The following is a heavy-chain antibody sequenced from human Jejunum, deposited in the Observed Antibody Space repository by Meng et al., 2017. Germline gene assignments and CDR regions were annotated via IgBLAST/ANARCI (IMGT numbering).Heavy chain of an antibody. Sequence: GESLKIPCAAPGFTFSSCWMSWVRQAPGKGLEWVANIKKDESEIYYVDSVKGRFTVSRDNAKNTLYLQMDSPRIEDTAVYYCARDDGDFSFHYWGQGSLVTVSS. CDR2: IKKDESEI. V-gene: IGHV3-7*01. CDR1: GFTFSSCW. D-gene: IGHD4-17*01. CDR3: ARDDGDFSFHY. J-gene: IGHJ4*02.